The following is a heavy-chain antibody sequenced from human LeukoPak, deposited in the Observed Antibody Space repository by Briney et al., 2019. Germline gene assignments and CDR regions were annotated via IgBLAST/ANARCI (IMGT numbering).Heavy chain of an antibody. CDR3: ARDMIAADGYDAFDI. CDR2: IKQDGSEK. J-gene: IGHJ3*02. D-gene: IGHD6-13*01. V-gene: IGHV3-7*01. Sequence: PGGSLRLSCAASGFTFSSYWMSWVRQAPGKGVEWVANIKQDGSEKYYVDSVKGRFTISRDNAKNSLYLQMNSLRAEDTAVYYCARDMIAADGYDAFDIWGQGTMVTVSS. CDR1: GFTFSSYW.